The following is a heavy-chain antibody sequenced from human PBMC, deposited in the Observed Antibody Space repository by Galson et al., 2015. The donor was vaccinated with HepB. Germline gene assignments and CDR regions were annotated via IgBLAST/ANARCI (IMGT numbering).Heavy chain of an antibody. V-gene: IGHV1-69*13. CDR3: ARDSSSGWLVHWFDP. CDR2: IIPIFGTA. Sequence: SVKVSCKASGVTFSSYAISWVRQAPGQGLEWMGGIIPIFGTANYAEKFQGRVTITADESTSTVYMDLSSLRSEDTAVYDCARDSSSGWLVHWFDPWGQGTLVTVSS. D-gene: IGHD6-19*01. J-gene: IGHJ5*02. CDR1: GVTFSSYA.